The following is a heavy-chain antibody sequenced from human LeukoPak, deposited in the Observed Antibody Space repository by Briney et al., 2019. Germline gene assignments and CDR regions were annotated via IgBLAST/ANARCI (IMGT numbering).Heavy chain of an antibody. Sequence: GASVKVSCKASGYTFTSYGISWVRQAPGQGLKWMGWISAYNGNTNYAQKLQGRVTMTTDTSTSTAYMELRSLRSDDTAVYYCARARDYYDSSGYIPWGQGTLVTVSS. CDR2: ISAYNGNT. CDR1: GYTFTSYG. J-gene: IGHJ5*02. V-gene: IGHV1-18*01. CDR3: ARARDYYDSSGYIP. D-gene: IGHD3-22*01.